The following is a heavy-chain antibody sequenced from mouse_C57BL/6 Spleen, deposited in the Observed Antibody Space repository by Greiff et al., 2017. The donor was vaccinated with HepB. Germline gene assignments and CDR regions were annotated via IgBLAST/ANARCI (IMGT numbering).Heavy chain of an antibody. CDR2: INPSSGYT. CDR3: ALDSSGLYAMDY. V-gene: IGHV1-4*01. Sequence: VQLQESGAELARPGASVKMSCKASGSTFTSYTMHWVKQRPGQGLEWIGYINPSSGYTKSNQKFKDKATLTADKSSSTAYMQLSSLTSEDSAVYYCALDSSGLYAMDYWGQGTSVTVSS. CDR1: GSTFTSYT. J-gene: IGHJ4*01. D-gene: IGHD3-2*02.